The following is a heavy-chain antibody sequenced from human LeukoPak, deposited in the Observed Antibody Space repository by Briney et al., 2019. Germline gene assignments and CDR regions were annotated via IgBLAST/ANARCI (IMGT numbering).Heavy chain of an antibody. CDR2: IYYSGST. V-gene: IGHV4-59*01. CDR3: ARARAYSSPSWAYYYYYYMDV. CDR1: GGSSSSYY. D-gene: IGHD6-6*01. Sequence: PSETLSLTCTVSGGSSSSYYWSWIRQPPGKGLEWIGYIYYSGSTNYNPSLKSRVTISVDTSKNQFSLKLSSVTAADTAVYYCARARAYSSPSWAYYYYYYMDVWGKGTTVTVSS. J-gene: IGHJ6*03.